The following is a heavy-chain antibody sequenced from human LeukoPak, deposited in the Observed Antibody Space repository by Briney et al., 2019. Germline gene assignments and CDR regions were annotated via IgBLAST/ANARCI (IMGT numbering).Heavy chain of an antibody. CDR2: INPNSGGT. CDR3: ARPDYYDSSGYYVDNY. CDR1: GYTFTGYY. V-gene: IGHV1-2*06. J-gene: IGHJ4*02. D-gene: IGHD3-22*01. Sequence: ASVKVSCKASGYTFTGYYMHWVRQAPGHGLEWMGRINPNSGGTNYAQKFQGRVTMTRDTSISTAYMELSRLRSDDTAVYYCARPDYYDSSGYYVDNYWGQGTLVTVSS.